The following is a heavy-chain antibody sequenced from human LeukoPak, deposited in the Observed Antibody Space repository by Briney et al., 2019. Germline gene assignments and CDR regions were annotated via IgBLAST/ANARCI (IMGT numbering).Heavy chain of an antibody. V-gene: IGHV3-64D*06. CDR2: SNSNGRST. CDR1: GFTISTLP. D-gene: IGHD6-19*01. CDR3: VNQISGWVY. Sequence: PGGSLRLSCSASGFTISTLPMHWVRQAPGKGLGYVSGSNSNGRSTYYADSVKGRFTISRDNSKNTLYLQMSSLRPEDTALYYCVNQISGWVYWGQGTLVTVSS. J-gene: IGHJ4*02.